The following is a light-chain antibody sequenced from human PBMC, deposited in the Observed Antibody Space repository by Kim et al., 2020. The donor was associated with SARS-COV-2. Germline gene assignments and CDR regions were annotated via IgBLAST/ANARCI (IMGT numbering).Light chain of an antibody. CDR1: QSVSSSS. Sequence: LSPGERATLSCRASQSVSSSSLAWYQLKPGQAPRLLIYGASSRATVIPDRFSGSGSGTDFTLTISRLEPEDFAVYYCQQYSYSLSFGGGTKVDIK. CDR2: GAS. V-gene: IGKV3-20*01. CDR3: QQYSYSLS. J-gene: IGKJ4*01.